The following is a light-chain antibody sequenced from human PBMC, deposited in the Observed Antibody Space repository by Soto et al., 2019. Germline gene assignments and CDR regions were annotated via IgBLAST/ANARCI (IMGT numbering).Light chain of an antibody. J-gene: IGKJ1*01. CDR2: KAS. CDR3: LQDINYPWT. CDR1: QSISSW. V-gene: IGKV1-5*03. Sequence: DIQMTQSPSTLSASVGDRVTITCRASQSISSWLAWYQQKPGRAPKLLIYKASNLESGVPSGFSGSGSGTEFTLTINSLQPADFASYYCLQDINYPWTFGQGTKVDNK.